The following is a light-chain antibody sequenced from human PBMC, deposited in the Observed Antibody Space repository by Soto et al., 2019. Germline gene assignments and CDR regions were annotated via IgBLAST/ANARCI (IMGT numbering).Light chain of an antibody. V-gene: IGKV1-39*01. J-gene: IGKJ1*01. CDR3: HQSYTTPTWT. CDR1: QRMSSY. CDR2: AAS. Sequence: DIQMTQSPSSLSASVGDRVTITCRASQRMSSYLNWYQQKPGKAPKLLIYAASSLQSGVPSRFSGSGSGTHFSLTISSLQPEDFATYYCHQSYTTPTWTFGQGTKVEMK.